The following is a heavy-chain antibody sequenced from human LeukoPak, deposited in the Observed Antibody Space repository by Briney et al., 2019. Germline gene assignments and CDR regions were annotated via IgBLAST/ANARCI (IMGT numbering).Heavy chain of an antibody. CDR1: GGTFSSYA. J-gene: IGHJ4*02. CDR3: ARGRAKLSGYDRFDY. V-gene: IGHV1-8*03. CDR2: MNPNSGNT. Sequence: ASVKVSCKASGGTFSSYAISWVRQAPGQGLEWMGWMNPNSGNTGYAQKFQGRVTITRNTSISTAYMELSSLRSEDTAVYYCARGRAKLSGYDRFDYWGQGTLVTVSS. D-gene: IGHD5-12*01.